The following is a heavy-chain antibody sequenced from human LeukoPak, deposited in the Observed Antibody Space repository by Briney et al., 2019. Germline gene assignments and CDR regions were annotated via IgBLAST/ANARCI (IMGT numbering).Heavy chain of an antibody. CDR3: ARKGYYPKYYFDY. Sequence: PSETLSLTCAVYGGSFSGYYWSWIRQPPGKRLEWIGEISHSGSTNYNPSLKSRVTISVDTSKNQFSLKLSSVTAADTAVYYCARKGYYPKYYFDYWGQGTLVTVSS. D-gene: IGHD3-10*01. J-gene: IGHJ4*02. CDR2: ISHSGST. V-gene: IGHV4-34*01. CDR1: GGSFSGYY.